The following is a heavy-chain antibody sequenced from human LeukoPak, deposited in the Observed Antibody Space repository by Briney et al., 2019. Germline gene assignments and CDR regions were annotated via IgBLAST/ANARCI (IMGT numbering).Heavy chain of an antibody. CDR1: GFTFDDYA. V-gene: IGHV3-9*01. CDR3: AKDDGGVAAGVMDY. Sequence: PGGSLRLSCAASGFTFDDYAMHWVRHAPWKGLEWVSGISWNSGSIGYADSVKGRFTISRDNAKNSLYLQMNSLRAEDTALYYCAKDDGGVAAGVMDYWGQGTLVTVSS. J-gene: IGHJ4*02. CDR2: ISWNSGSI. D-gene: IGHD6-13*01.